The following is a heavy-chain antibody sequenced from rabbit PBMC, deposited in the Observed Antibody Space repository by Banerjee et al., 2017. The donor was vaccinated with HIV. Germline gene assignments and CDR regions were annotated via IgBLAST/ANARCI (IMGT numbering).Heavy chain of an antibody. CDR1: GFSFSSSYY. J-gene: IGHJ4*01. CDR2: IYTGSGST. D-gene: IGHD1-1*01. Sequence: QSLEESGGDLVKPGASLTLTCTASGFSFSSSYYMSWVRQAPGKGLEWIAFIYTGSGSTYYASWAKGRFTITSNTNQNTVTLQMTSLTAADTATYFCARESWYSSSSGAFDLWGQGTLVTVS. V-gene: IGHV1S40*01. CDR3: ARESWYSSSSGAFDL.